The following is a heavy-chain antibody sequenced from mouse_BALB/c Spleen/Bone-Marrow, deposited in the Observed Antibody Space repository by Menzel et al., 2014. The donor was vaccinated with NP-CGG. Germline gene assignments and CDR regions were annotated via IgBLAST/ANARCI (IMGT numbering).Heavy chain of an antibody. Sequence: VQLQQSGPELVKPGTSVKISCKASGYSFTGYYMHWVKQSHVKSLEWIGRINPYTGATTYNQNFNVKASLTVDKSSSTAYMELHSLTPEDSAVYYCARGDWFTYWGQGTLVTVSA. J-gene: IGHJ3*01. CDR1: GYSFTGYY. CDR2: INPYTGAT. CDR3: ARGDWFTY. V-gene: IGHV1-31*01.